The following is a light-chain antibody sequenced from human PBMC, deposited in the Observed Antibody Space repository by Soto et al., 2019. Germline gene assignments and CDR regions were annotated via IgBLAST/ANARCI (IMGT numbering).Light chain of an antibody. CDR3: QQRSHSSRT. J-gene: IGKJ1*01. CDR1: QNIRSY. Sequence: TVLTQSPATLSLSPGKTATLSCRSSQNIRSYLIWYQQKPGQAPRRLIYDVSNRATGIPARFSGNGSGTDFSLTIRSLESEDFADYYCQQRSHSSRTFGQGTKVQIK. V-gene: IGKV3-11*01. CDR2: DVS.